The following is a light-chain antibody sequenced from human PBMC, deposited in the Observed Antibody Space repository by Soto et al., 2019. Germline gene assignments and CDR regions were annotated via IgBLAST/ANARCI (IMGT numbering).Light chain of an antibody. CDR3: QQRDSWWT. CDR2: GAS. CDR1: QSVSTD. Sequence: IVLTQSPATLSLSPGEGATLSCRASQSVSTDSAWYQQKPGQAPRLLIYGASNRATGVAPRFSGSGSGTDFTLTISSLEPEDSAVYYCQQRDSWWTFGQGTKVEI. J-gene: IGKJ1*01. V-gene: IGKV3-11*01.